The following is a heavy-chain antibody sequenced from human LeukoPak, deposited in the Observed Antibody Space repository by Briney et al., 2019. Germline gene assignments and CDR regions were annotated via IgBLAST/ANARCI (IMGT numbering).Heavy chain of an antibody. CDR1: GYTFTSYG. CDR3: ASTPAIAARRTPFDY. V-gene: IGHV1-18*01. Sequence: ASVTVSCKASGYTFTSYGISWVRQAPGQGLEWMGWISAYNGNTNYAQKLQGRVTMTTDTSTSTAYMELRSLRSDDTAVYYCASTPAIAARRTPFDYWGQGTLVTVSS. CDR2: ISAYNGNT. D-gene: IGHD6-6*01. J-gene: IGHJ4*02.